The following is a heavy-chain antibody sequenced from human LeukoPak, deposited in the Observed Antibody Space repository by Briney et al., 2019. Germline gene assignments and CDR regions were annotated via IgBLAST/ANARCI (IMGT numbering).Heavy chain of an antibody. Sequence: GGSLRLSCAASGFTFSSYSMNWVRQAPGQGLEWVSYITSDSTTMFYADSVKGRFTASRDNAENSMYLQMNSLRAEDTAVYYCARGPPNFDPWGQGTLVTVSS. CDR3: ARGPPNFDP. CDR2: ITSDSTTM. CDR1: GFTFSSYS. J-gene: IGHJ5*02. V-gene: IGHV3-48*01.